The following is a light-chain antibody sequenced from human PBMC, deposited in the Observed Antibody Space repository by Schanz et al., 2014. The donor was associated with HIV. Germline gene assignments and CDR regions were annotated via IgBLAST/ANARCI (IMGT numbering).Light chain of an antibody. V-gene: IGKV3-20*01. Sequence: EIVLTQSPGTLSLSPGERATLSCRASQSVSSSYVAWYQQKPGQAPRLLIYGASSRAAGIPDRFSGSGSGTDFTLTISRLEPEDFAVYYCQQYGSSFGPGTKVEIK. CDR2: GAS. CDR3: QQYGSS. CDR1: QSVSSSY. J-gene: IGKJ3*01.